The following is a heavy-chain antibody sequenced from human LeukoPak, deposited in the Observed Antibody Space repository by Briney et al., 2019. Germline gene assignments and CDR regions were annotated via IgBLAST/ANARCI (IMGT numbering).Heavy chain of an antibody. CDR1: GYTFTGYY. V-gene: IGHV1-2*02. D-gene: IGHD3-22*01. CDR3: ARVGTYYYDSSGYFYLDY. Sequence: ASVKVSCKASGYTFTGYYMHWVRQAPGQGLEWMGWNNPNSGGTNYAQKFQGRVTMTRDTSISTAYMELSRLRSDDTAVYYCARVGTYYYDSSGYFYLDYWGQGTLVTVSS. J-gene: IGHJ4*02. CDR2: NNPNSGGT.